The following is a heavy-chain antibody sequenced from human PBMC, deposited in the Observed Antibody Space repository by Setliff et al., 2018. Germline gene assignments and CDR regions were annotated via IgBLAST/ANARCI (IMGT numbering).Heavy chain of an antibody. CDR3: ARTHCTTTSCFYFHY. Sequence: SETLSLTCSVYGESFSNNYWSWIRQPPGKGLEWIGESNHSGSTSYNPSLKSRLTMSVDTSKNQFSLKLTSVTAADTAVYYCARTHCTTTSCFYFHYWGQGTVVTVSS. V-gene: IGHV4-34*01. D-gene: IGHD2-2*01. CDR1: GESFSNNY. J-gene: IGHJ4*02. CDR2: SNHSGST.